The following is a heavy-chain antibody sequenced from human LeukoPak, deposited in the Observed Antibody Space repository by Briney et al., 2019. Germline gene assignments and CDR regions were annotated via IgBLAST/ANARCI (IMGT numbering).Heavy chain of an antibody. CDR1: GFTFSSYG. J-gene: IGHJ4*02. CDR2: VTGGGDTT. V-gene: IGHV3-23*01. CDR3: AKMQGYFDY. Sequence: PGGSLRLSCAASGFTFSSYGMSWVRQAPGKGLEWVSAVTGGGDTTYYADSVRGRFTISRDNFKNTLYLQMNSLRAEDTAVYYCAKMQGYFDYWGQGTLVTVSS.